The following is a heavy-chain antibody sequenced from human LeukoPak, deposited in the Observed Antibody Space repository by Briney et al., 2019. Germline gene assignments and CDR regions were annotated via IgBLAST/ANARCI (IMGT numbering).Heavy chain of an antibody. Sequence: PGGSLRLSCAASGFTFSSYDMDWVRQAPGKGLEWVAVVSYDGSNKYYANSVKGRFTISRDNSKNTLYLQMNSLRAEDTAVYYCVSFYETYWGRGTLVTVSS. D-gene: IGHD2/OR15-2a*01. CDR1: GFTFSSYD. CDR2: VSYDGSNK. J-gene: IGHJ4*02. V-gene: IGHV3-30*03. CDR3: VSFYETY.